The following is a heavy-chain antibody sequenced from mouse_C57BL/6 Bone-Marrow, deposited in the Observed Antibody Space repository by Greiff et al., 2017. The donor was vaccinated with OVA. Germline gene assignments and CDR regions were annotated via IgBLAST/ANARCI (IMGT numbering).Heavy chain of an antibody. CDR2: IYPRSGNT. V-gene: IGHV1-81*01. CDR1: GYTFTSYG. J-gene: IGHJ3*01. Sequence: QVQLQQSGAELARPGASVKLSCTASGYTFTSYGISWVKQRTGQGLEWIGEIYPRSGNTYYNEKFKGKATLTADKSSSTAYMELRSLTSEDSAVYFCARLRWFAYWGQGTLVTVSA. CDR3: ARLRWFAY. D-gene: IGHD2-4*01.